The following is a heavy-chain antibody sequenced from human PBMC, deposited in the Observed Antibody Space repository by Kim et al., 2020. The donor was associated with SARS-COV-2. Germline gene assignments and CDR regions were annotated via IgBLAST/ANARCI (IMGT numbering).Heavy chain of an antibody. V-gene: IGHV3-15*01. CDR2: IKSKTDGGTT. Sequence: GGSLRLSCAASGFTFSNAWMSWVRQAPGKGLEWVGRIKSKTDGGTTDYAAPVKGRFTISRDDSKNTLYLQMNSLKTEDTAVYYCTTDPLDIAAAGSFDYWGQGTLVTVSS. D-gene: IGHD6-13*01. CDR1: GFTFSNAW. CDR3: TTDPLDIAAAGSFDY. J-gene: IGHJ4*02.